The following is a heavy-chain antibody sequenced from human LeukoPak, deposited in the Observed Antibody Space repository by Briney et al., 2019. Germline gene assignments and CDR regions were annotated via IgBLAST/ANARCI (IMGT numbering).Heavy chain of an antibody. CDR3: ASRKLGNDY. CDR1: GESFKDYY. D-gene: IGHD7-27*01. V-gene: IGHV4-34*01. CDR2: INHSGSS. Sequence: SETLSLTCAVYGESFKDYYWNWIRQPPGKGLEWIGEINHSGSSNYNPSLKSRVTISADTSKNQFSLKLISVTAADTAVYYCASRKLGNDYWGQGTLVTVSS. J-gene: IGHJ4*02.